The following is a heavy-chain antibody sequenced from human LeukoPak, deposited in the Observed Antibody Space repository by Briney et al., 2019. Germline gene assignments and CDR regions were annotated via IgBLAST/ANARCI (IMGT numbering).Heavy chain of an antibody. V-gene: IGHV4-39*07. CDR3: ARGVRYFDWLLSGTYYFDY. CDR2: INHSGST. CDR1: GGSISSGSYY. D-gene: IGHD3-9*01. J-gene: IGHJ4*02. Sequence: SETLSLTCTVSGGSISSGSYYWSWIRQPPGKGLEWIGEINHSGSTNYNPSLKSRVTISVDTSKNQFSLKLSSVTAADTAVYYCARGVRYFDWLLSGTYYFDYWGEGTLVTVSS.